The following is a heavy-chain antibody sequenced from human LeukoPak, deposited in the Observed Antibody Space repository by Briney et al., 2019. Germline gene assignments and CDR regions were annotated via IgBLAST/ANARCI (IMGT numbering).Heavy chain of an antibody. CDR2: IIPIFGTA. CDR3: ARDSVRTTFYYYYMDV. CDR1: GGTFSSYA. V-gene: IGHV1-69*05. D-gene: IGHD4-11*01. J-gene: IGHJ6*03. Sequence: SVKVSCKASGGTFSSYAISWVRQAPGQGLEWMGGIIPIFGTANYAQKFQGRVTITTDESTSTAYMELSSLRSEDTAVYYCARDSVRTTFYYYYMDVWGKGTTVTVSS.